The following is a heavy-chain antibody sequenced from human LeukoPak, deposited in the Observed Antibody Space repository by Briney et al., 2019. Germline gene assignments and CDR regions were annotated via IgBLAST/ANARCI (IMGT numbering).Heavy chain of an antibody. V-gene: IGHV3-23*01. CDR3: MQVLWGLTLLSSDY. D-gene: IGHD6-6*01. J-gene: IGHJ4*02. Sequence: GGSLRLSCAASGFMFSSYAMNWVRQAPGKGLEWISTISGSGGSTHYAESVKGRFTIFRDNSKNMVFLQMNSLRAEDTALYYCMQVLWGLTLLSSDYWGQGALVTVSS. CDR2: ISGSGGST. CDR1: GFMFSSYA.